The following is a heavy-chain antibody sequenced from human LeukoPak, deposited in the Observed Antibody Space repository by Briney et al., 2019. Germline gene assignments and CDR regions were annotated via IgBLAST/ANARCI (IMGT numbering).Heavy chain of an antibody. CDR2: ISRTSAYI. Sequence: GGSLRLSCAASGFTFSSYSMNWVRQAPGKGLEWVSSISRTSAYIYYADSVKGRFTISRDNAKNSLYLQMNSLRAEDTAVYYCARGLYGDYVDLDCWGQGTLVTVSS. CDR1: GFTFSSYS. V-gene: IGHV3-21*01. D-gene: IGHD4-17*01. J-gene: IGHJ4*02. CDR3: ARGLYGDYVDLDC.